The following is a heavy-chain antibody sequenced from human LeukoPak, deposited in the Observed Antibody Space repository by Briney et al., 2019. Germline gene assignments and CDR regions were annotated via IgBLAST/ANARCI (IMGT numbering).Heavy chain of an antibody. CDR3: ARAIAAAP. CDR2: IYYSGST. J-gene: IGHJ5*02. Sequence: SETLSLTCTVSGGSISSSSYYWGWIRQPPGKGLEWIGSIYYSGSTYYNPSLKSRVTISVDTSKNQFSLKLSSVTAADTAVYYCARAIAAAPWGQGTLVTVSS. D-gene: IGHD6-13*01. V-gene: IGHV4-39*07. CDR1: GGSISSSSYY.